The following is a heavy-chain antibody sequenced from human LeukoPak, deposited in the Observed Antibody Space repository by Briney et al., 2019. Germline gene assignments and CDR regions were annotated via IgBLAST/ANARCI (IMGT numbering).Heavy chain of an antibody. V-gene: IGHV4-59*01. D-gene: IGHD4-23*01. CDR1: GGSISSYY. J-gene: IGHJ6*03. CDR2: IYYSGST. Sequence: SETLSLTCTVSGGSISSYYWSWIRQPPGKGLEWIGYIYYSGSTNYNPSLKSRVTISVDTSKNQFSLKLSSVTAADTAVYYCARIYYGGNYMDVWGKGTTVTVSS. CDR3: ARIYYGGNYMDV.